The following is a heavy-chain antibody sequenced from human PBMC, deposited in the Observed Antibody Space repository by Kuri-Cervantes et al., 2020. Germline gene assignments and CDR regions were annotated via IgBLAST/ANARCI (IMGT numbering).Heavy chain of an antibody. CDR1: GFTFSSYS. D-gene: IGHD3-22*01. J-gene: IGHJ6*02. V-gene: IGHV3-48*02. CDR2: ISSSSSTI. CDR3: ARAVYYYSSGYPHYGMDV. Sequence: GEYLKISCAASGFTFSSYSMNWVRQAPGEGLEWVSYISSSSSTIYYADSVKGRFTISRDNAKNSLYLQMNSLRDEDTAVYYCARAVYYYSSGYPHYGMDVWGQGTTVTVSS.